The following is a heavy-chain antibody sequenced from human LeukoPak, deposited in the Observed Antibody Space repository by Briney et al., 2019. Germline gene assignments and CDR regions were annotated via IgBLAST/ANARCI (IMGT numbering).Heavy chain of an antibody. J-gene: IGHJ4*02. CDR3: AKDPVYSTSQRYFDY. D-gene: IGHD6-13*01. Sequence: PGGSLRLSCAASGFTFRRYTLNWVRQAPGTGLEWVSAISGSGGSIYYADSVKGRFTISKDSSKNTVYLQMNNLRDEDTALYYCAKDPVYSTSQRYFDYWGQGTLVTVSS. CDR2: ISGSGGSI. CDR1: GFTFRRYT. V-gene: IGHV3-23*01.